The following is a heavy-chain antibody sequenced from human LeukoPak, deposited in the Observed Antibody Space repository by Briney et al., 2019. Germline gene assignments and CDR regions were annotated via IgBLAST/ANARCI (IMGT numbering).Heavy chain of an antibody. CDR3: ARRGRRYSSSLRWFDP. CDR1: GVSISSSNW. V-gene: IGHV4-4*02. CDR2: IYHSGST. D-gene: IGHD6-13*01. Sequence: PSGTLSLTCAVSGVSISSSNWWSWVRQPPGEGLEWIGEIYHSGSTNYNPSLKSRVTIAVDTSKNQLSLKLTSVTAADTAVYYCARRGRRYSSSLRWFDPWGQGTLVTVSS. J-gene: IGHJ5*02.